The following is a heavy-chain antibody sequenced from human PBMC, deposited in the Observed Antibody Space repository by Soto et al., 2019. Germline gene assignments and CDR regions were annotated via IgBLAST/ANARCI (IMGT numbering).Heavy chain of an antibody. V-gene: IGHV4-59*01. CDR1: GGSINTNY. D-gene: IGHD6-19*01. CDR3: ARVGRAWYGVFD. Sequence: QVQLQESGPGLVKPSETLSLTCTVSGGSINTNYWTWIRQPPGTALEWIGQIHFSGSTNYNPSLMSRVDISCDTSTNRFYLTMPSVTASDTAVYYCARVGRAWYGVFDWGQGTLVTVSS. J-gene: IGHJ4*02. CDR2: IHFSGST.